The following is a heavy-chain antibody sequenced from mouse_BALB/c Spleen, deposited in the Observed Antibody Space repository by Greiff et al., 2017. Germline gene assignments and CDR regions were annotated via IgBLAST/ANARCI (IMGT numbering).Heavy chain of an antibody. CDR2: ISYDGSN. D-gene: IGHD2-1*01. CDR3: ASRYGNYLYYFDY. Sequence: DVHLVESGPGLVKPSQSLSLTCSVTGYSITSGYYWNWIRQFPGNKLEWMGYISYDGSNNYNPSLKNRISITRDTSKNQFFLKLNSVTTEDTATYYCASRYGNYLYYFDYWGQGTTLTVSS. V-gene: IGHV3-6*02. J-gene: IGHJ2*01. CDR1: GYSITSGYY.